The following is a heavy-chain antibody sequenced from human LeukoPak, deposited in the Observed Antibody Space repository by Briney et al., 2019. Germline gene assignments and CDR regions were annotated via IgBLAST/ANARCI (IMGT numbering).Heavy chain of an antibody. CDR2: IKQDGIEK. J-gene: IGHJ4*02. CDR1: GFTFSSYW. D-gene: IGHD5-12*01. V-gene: IGHV3-7*01. Sequence: GGSLRLSCAASGFTFSSYWMSWVRQAPGKGLEWVANIKQDGIEKYYVDSVKGRFTISRDNARNSLYLQMNTLRAEDTAVYYCARARGYSGYDLDYWGQGTLVTVSS. CDR3: ARARGYSGYDLDY.